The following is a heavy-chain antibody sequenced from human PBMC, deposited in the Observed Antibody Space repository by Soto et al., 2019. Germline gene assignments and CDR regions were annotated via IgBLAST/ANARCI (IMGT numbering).Heavy chain of an antibody. CDR1: GYTFTNYG. CDR3: ASSFTSSQWLYGMDV. J-gene: IGHJ6*02. Sequence: QVQLVQSGAEVKKPGASVNVSCKASGYTFTNYGFSWVRQAPGQRLEWMGWISAYNGNTNYAQQLQGRVTMTTDTSTGTAYMELRSLRSDDTAVYYCASSFTSSQWLYGMDVWGQGTTVTVSS. V-gene: IGHV1-18*01. CDR2: ISAYNGNT. D-gene: IGHD2-2*01.